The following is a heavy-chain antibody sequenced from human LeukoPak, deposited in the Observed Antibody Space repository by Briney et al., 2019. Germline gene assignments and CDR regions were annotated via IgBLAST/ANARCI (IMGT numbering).Heavy chain of an antibody. CDR3: ASQIMSSSRQAFDY. CDR1: GGSISSYY. CDR2: IYYSGST. J-gene: IGHJ4*02. D-gene: IGHD6-13*01. Sequence: PSETLSLTCTVSGGSISSYYWSWIRQPPGKGLEWIGYIYYSGSTNYNPSLKSRVTISVDTSKNQFSLKLSSVTAAGTAVYYCASQIMSSSRQAFDYWGQGTLVIGSS. V-gene: IGHV4-59*01.